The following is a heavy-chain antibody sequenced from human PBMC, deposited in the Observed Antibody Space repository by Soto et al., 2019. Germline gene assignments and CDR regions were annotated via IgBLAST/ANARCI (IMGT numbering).Heavy chain of an antibody. Sequence: SETLSLTCAVYGGSFSGYYWSWIRQPPGKGLEWIGEINHSGSTNYNPSLKSRVTISVDTSKNQFSLKLSSVTAADTAVYYCAGETAAAGTPRSRYYGMDVWGQGTTVTVSS. CDR2: INHSGST. CDR3: AGETAAAGTPRSRYYGMDV. J-gene: IGHJ6*02. V-gene: IGHV4-34*01. CDR1: GGSFSGYY. D-gene: IGHD6-13*01.